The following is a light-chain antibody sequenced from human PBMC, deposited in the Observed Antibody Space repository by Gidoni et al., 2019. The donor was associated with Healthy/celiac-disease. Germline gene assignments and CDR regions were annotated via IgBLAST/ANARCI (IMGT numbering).Light chain of an antibody. CDR3: QQYGSSPPYT. J-gene: IGKJ2*01. CDR1: QSVSSSY. Sequence: IVLPQSPGTLSLSPGERATLSCRASQSVSSSYLAWYQQKPGQAPRLLIYGASSRATGIPDRFSGSGSGTDFTLTISRLEPEDFAVYYCQQYGSSPPYTFXQXTKLEIK. V-gene: IGKV3-20*01. CDR2: GAS.